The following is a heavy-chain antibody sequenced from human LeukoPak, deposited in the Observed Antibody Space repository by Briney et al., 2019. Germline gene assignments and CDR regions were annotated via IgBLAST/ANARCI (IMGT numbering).Heavy chain of an antibody. CDR3: AKDINPMVPGAIDY. D-gene: IGHD3-10*01. V-gene: IGHV1-46*01. CDR2: INPSGGGT. J-gene: IGHJ4*02. Sequence: ASVKVSCKTSGYTFTNYYMHWVRQAPGQGLEWMGIINPSGGGTTYAQKFQGRVTMTRDTSTSTVYMELSSLRAEDTALYYCAKDINPMVPGAIDYWGQGTLVTVSS. CDR1: GYTFTNYY.